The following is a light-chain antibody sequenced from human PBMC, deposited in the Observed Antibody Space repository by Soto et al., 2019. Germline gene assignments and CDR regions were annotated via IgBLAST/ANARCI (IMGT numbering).Light chain of an antibody. Sequence: DIHMTQSPSTLSTSVGARVPIPCRASQSIRYWVAWYPHKPEKAPQLLIYDASTLESGVPTRFSGSGSGTEFTLTISILQADDFATYYCQQNNILSTFGQGTKVDIK. CDR2: DAS. J-gene: IGKJ1*01. V-gene: IGKV1-5*01. CDR1: QSIRYW. CDR3: QQNNILST.